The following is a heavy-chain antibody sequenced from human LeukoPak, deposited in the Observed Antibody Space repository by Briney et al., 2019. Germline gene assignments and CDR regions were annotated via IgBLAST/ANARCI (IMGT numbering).Heavy chain of an antibody. CDR2: IYFNGNT. CDR3: AREVDTVMAYFDY. CDR1: GGSVSSGSYY. D-gene: IGHD5-18*01. V-gene: IGHV4-61*01. Sequence: SETLSLTCTVSGGSVSSGSYYWSWIRQPPGKGLEWIGYIYFNGNTNYNPSLKSRVTISLDTSRNQFSLKLSSMTAADTAVYYCAREVDTVMAYFDYWGQGTLVTVSS. J-gene: IGHJ4*02.